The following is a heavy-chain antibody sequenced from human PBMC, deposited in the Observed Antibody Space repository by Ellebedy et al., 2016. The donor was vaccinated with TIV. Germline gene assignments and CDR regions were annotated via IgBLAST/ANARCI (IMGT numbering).Heavy chain of an antibody. D-gene: IGHD6-13*01. Sequence: MPSETLSLTCTVSGGSISSYYWSRIRQPPGKGLEWIGYIYYSGSTNYNPSLKSRVTISVDTSKNQFSLKLSSVTAADTAVYYCARSSSWYTTGAFDIWGQGTMVTVSS. CDR3: ARSSSWYTTGAFDI. V-gene: IGHV4-59*01. J-gene: IGHJ3*02. CDR1: GGSISSYY. CDR2: IYYSGST.